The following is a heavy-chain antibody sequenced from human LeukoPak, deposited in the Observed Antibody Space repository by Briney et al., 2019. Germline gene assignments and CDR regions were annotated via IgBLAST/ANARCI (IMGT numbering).Heavy chain of an antibody. D-gene: IGHD3-16*02. Sequence: PGGSLRLSCAASGFTFSSYWMSWVRQAPGKGLEWVANIKQDGSEEYYVDSVKGRFTISRDNDKNSLFLQMTSLRAEDTAVYYCARVGGRYSPLGYWGQGTLVTVSS. V-gene: IGHV3-7*01. CDR2: IKQDGSEE. CDR3: ARVGGRYSPLGY. CDR1: GFTFSSYW. J-gene: IGHJ4*02.